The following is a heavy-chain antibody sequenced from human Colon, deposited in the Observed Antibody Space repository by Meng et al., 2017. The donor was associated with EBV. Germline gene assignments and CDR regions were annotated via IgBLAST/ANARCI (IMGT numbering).Heavy chain of an antibody. CDR3: ARVSGRSFDP. D-gene: IGHD3-10*01. J-gene: IGHJ5*02. CDR1: GDSVATGRYY. Sequence: QVQFPESGPGLVTPSVARSLSCTVSGDSVATGRYYWTWIRQPPGKGLEWIAYIYYIGGTNYNPSLKSRLTISLDTSKNQFSLSLRPVTAADTAVYYCARVSGRSFDPWGQGTLVTVSS. CDR2: IYYIGGT. V-gene: IGHV4-61*01.